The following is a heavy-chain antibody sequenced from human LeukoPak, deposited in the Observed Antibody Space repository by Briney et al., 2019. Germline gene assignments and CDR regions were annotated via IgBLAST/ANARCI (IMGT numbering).Heavy chain of an antibody. CDR3: ATHDLYCSSTSCYYY. CDR1: GYTLTELS. CDR2: FDPEDGET. D-gene: IGHD2-2*01. Sequence: GASVKVSCKVSGYTLTELSMHWVRQAPGKGLEWMGGFDPEDGETIYAQKFQGRVTMTEDTSTDTAYMELSSLRSEDTAVYYCATHDLYCSSTSCYYYWGQGTLVTVSS. J-gene: IGHJ4*02. V-gene: IGHV1-24*01.